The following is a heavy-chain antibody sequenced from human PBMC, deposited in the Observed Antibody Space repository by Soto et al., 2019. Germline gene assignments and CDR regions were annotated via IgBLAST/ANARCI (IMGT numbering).Heavy chain of an antibody. CDR1: GFTFSSYA. CDR3: AKDPRPRMCSSGPNWFDP. J-gene: IGHJ5*02. Sequence: PXGSLLLSCAASGFTFSSYAMSWVRQAPGKGLEWVSAISGSGGSTYYADSVKGRFTISRDNSKNTLYLQMNSLRAEDTAVYYCAKDPRPRMCSSGPNWFDPWGQGTLVTVSS. CDR2: ISGSGGST. V-gene: IGHV3-23*01. D-gene: IGHD6-19*01.